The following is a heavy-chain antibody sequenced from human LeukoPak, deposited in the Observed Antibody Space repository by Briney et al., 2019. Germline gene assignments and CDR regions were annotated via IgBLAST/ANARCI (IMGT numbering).Heavy chain of an antibody. CDR1: GXPFITNW. D-gene: IGHD6-19*01. V-gene: IGHV3-15*01. J-gene: IGHJ4*02. Sequence: GGSLRLSCVASGXPFITNWMSWVRQAPGKGLEWVGRIKGKGDGGTTDYAAPVKGRFLISRDDSKDTLYLQMNSLKTEDTAVYFCASHSSYWLLGYWGQGTLVTVSS. CDR3: ASHSSYWLLGY. CDR2: IKGKGDGGTT.